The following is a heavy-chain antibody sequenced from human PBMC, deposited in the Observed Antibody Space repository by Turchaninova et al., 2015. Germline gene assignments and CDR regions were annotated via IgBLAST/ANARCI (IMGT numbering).Heavy chain of an antibody. V-gene: IGHV3-30*18. CDR2: ISYDGSNK. CDR1: GFTFSSYG. CDR3: AKSEAAAADY. J-gene: IGHJ4*02. Sequence: QVQLVESGGGVVQPGRSLRLSCSASGFTFSSYGMHWVRQAPGKGLEWVAVISYDGSNKYYADSVEGRFTISRDNSKNTLYLQMNSLRAEDTAVYYCAKSEAAAADYWGQGTLVTVSS. D-gene: IGHD6-13*01.